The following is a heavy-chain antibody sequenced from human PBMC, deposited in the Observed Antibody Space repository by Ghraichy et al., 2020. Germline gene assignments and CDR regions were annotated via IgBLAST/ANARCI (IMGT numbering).Heavy chain of an antibody. CDR1: EFTFDGYP. J-gene: IGHJ6*02. V-gene: IGHV3-23*01. D-gene: IGHD4-23*01. CDR2: LGADGRST. CDR3: ARGSKVVRFFYYDGMDV. Sequence: GGSLRLSCAVSEFTFDGYPMTWVRQAPGKGLEWVSTLGADGRSTFYADSVKGRFTISRDNAQSSLSLQMNGLRDEDTAVYYCARGSKVVRFFYYDGMDVWGQGTAVTVSS.